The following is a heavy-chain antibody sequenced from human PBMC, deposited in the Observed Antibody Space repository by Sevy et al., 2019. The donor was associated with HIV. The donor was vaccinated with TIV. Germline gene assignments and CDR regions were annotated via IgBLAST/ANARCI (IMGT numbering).Heavy chain of an antibody. D-gene: IGHD6-13*01. CDR2: IRNKADSYTT. CDR1: GFTFSDHY. Sequence: GGSLRLSCAASGFTFSDHYMEWVRQAPGKGLEWVGRIRNKADSYTTEYAASVKGRFTISRDDSKNSLYLLMNSLKTEDTAVYYCATHAGIAVAGRVFDYWGQGTLFTVSS. J-gene: IGHJ4*02. CDR3: ATHAGIAVAGRVFDY. V-gene: IGHV3-72*01.